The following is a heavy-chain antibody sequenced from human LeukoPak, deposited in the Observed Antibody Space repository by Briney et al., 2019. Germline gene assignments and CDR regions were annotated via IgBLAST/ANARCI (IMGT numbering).Heavy chain of an antibody. CDR3: AKDTAGFGELLLDY. CDR1: GFTVSSNY. D-gene: IGHD3-10*01. V-gene: IGHV3-66*02. CDR2: IYSGGST. Sequence: GGSLRLSCAASGFTVSSNYMSWVRQAPGKGLEWVSVIYSGGSTYYADSVKGRFTISRDNSKNTLYLQMNSLRAEDTAVYYCAKDTAGFGELLLDYWGQGTLVTVSS. J-gene: IGHJ4*02.